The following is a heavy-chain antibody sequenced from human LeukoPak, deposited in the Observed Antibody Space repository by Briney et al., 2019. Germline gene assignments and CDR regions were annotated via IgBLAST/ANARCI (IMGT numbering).Heavy chain of an antibody. Sequence: GGSLRLSCAASGFTFSSYSMNWVRQAPGKGLEWVSSISSSSSYIYYADSVKGRFTISRDNAKNSLYLQMNSLRAEDTVVYYCAAPRSGPYYYYGMDVWGQGTTVTVSS. J-gene: IGHJ6*02. V-gene: IGHV3-21*01. CDR1: GFTFSSYS. D-gene: IGHD3-3*01. CDR3: AAPRSGPYYYYGMDV. CDR2: ISSSSSYI.